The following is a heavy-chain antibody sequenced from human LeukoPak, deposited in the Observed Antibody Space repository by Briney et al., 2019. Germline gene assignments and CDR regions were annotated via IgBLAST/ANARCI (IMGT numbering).Heavy chain of an antibody. CDR3: AGGSGWLIEVY. CDR2: ISNNGGYT. CDR1: GFTFSSSA. Sequence: GGSLRLSCAASGFTFSSSAMSWVRQAPGKGLEWVSAISNNGGYTYYADSVQGRFTISRDNSKSTLCLQMNSLRVEDTAVYYCAGGSGWLIEVYWGQGTLVTVSS. D-gene: IGHD6-19*01. V-gene: IGHV3-23*01. J-gene: IGHJ4*02.